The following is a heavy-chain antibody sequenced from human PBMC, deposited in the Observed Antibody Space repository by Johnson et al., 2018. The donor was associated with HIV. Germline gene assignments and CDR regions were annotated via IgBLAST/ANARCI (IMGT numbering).Heavy chain of an antibody. V-gene: IGHV3-53*01. Sequence: VQLVESGGGLIQPGGSLRLSCAASGFTVSSNYMSWVRQAPGKGLEWVSVIYSGGSTYYADSVKGRFTISRDNAKKVLYLQMNSLRAEDTAVYYCARGQRGGDGHPHAFDIWGQGTMVTVSS. CDR3: ARGQRGGDGHPHAFDI. CDR1: GFTVSSNY. D-gene: IGHD2-21*02. J-gene: IGHJ3*02. CDR2: IYSGGST.